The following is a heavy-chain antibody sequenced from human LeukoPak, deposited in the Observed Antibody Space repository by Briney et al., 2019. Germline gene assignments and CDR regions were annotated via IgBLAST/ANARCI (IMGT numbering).Heavy chain of an antibody. D-gene: IGHD6-19*01. Sequence: SETLSLTCTVSGGSISSSSYYWGWIRQPPGKGLEWIGSIYYSGSTYYNPSLKSRVTISVDTSKNQFSLKLSSVTAADTAVYYCASHVTATSGYSSGLANNWFDPWGQGTLVTVSS. J-gene: IGHJ5*02. CDR3: ASHVTATSGYSSGLANNWFDP. CDR2: IYYSGST. V-gene: IGHV4-39*01. CDR1: GGSISSSSYY.